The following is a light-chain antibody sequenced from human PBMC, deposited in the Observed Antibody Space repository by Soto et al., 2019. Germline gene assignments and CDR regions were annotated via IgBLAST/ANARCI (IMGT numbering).Light chain of an antibody. Sequence: EIVLQQSPATLSLSPGERATLSCRASQSVSSYLAWYQQKPGQAPRLLIYDASNRATGIPARFSGSGAGTDFTLPISSLEPEDFAVYYCQQRSNWPPITFGQGTRLEIK. V-gene: IGKV3-11*01. CDR3: QQRSNWPPIT. J-gene: IGKJ5*01. CDR2: DAS. CDR1: QSVSSY.